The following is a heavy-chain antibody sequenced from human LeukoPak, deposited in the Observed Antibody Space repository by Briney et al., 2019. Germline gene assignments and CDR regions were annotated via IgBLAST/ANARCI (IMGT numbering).Heavy chain of an antibody. CDR2: IIPILGIA. D-gene: IGHD3-10*01. V-gene: IGHV1-69*04. J-gene: IGHJ4*02. CDR1: GGTFSSYA. CDR3: AGVPFGELSEFDY. Sequence: GSSVKVSCKASGGTFSSYAISWVRQAPGQGLEWMGRIIPILGIANYAQKFQGRVTITADKSTSTAYMELSSLRSEDTAVYYCAGVPFGELSEFDYWGQGTLVTVSS.